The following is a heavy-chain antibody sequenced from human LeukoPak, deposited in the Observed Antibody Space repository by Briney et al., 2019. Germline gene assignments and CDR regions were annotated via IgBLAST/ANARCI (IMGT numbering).Heavy chain of an antibody. J-gene: IGHJ6*02. V-gene: IGHV4-4*02. CDR2: IYHSGST. CDR1: GGSISSSNW. Sequence: PSGTLSLTCAVSGGSISSSNWWSWVRQPPGKGLEWIGEIYHSGSTNYNPSLKSRVTISVDKSKNQFSLKPSSVTAADTAVYYCARAAAVAGIYYYGMDVWGQGTTVTVSS. D-gene: IGHD6-19*01. CDR3: ARAAAVAGIYYYGMDV.